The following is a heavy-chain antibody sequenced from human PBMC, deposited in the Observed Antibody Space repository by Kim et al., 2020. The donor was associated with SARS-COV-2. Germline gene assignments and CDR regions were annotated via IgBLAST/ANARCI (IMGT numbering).Heavy chain of an antibody. Sequence: KSRVTISVDTSKNQFSLKLSSVTAADTAVYYCARAYLADIVVVPAAIIDYWGQGTLVTVSS. J-gene: IGHJ4*02. D-gene: IGHD2-2*01. V-gene: IGHV4-31*02. CDR3: ARAYLADIVVVPAAIIDY.